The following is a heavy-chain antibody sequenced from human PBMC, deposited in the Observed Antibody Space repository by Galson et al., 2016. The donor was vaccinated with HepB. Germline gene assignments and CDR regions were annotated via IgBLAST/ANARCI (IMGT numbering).Heavy chain of an antibody. Sequence: SLRLSCAASGLTFSSCAMYWVRQAPGKGLEWVSAVSGSGTNTYHANSVKGRFTVSRDNSKNTLYLQMNSLRAADTAVYYCAKGDKVTGWDNWGQGTLVAVSS. CDR3: AKGDKVTGWDN. CDR2: VSGSGTNT. CDR1: GLTFSSCA. V-gene: IGHV3-23*01. D-gene: IGHD6-19*01. J-gene: IGHJ4*02.